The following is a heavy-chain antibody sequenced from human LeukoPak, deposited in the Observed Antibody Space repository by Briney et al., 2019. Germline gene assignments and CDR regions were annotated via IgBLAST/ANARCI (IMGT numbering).Heavy chain of an antibody. D-gene: IGHD3-16*01. J-gene: IGHJ4*02. V-gene: IGHV4-34*01. CDR1: GGSISSYY. CDR3: ARGHGVAQLWTIHTFGGVMDYYFDY. CDR2: INHSGST. Sequence: PSETLSLTCTVSGGSISSYYWSWIRQPPGKGLEWIGEINHSGSTNYNPSLKSRVTVSVDTSKNQFSLKLSSVTAADTAVYYCARGHGVAQLWTIHTFGGVMDYYFDYWGQGTLVTVSS.